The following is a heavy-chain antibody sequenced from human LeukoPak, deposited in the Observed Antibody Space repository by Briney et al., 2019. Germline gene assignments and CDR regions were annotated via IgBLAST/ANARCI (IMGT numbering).Heavy chain of an antibody. CDR3: ARDPYSSTWSYGVDI. V-gene: IGHV3-7*05. Sequence: RGGSLRLSCAVSGFTFSSFWLSWVRQTPEKGLEWVANIKQDESEKVYVDSVKGRFTISRDNAKGSLYLQMSGLRADDTAVYYCARDPYSSTWSYGVDIWGQGTTVTVSS. CDR2: IKQDESEK. D-gene: IGHD6-13*01. CDR1: GFTFSSFW. J-gene: IGHJ6*02.